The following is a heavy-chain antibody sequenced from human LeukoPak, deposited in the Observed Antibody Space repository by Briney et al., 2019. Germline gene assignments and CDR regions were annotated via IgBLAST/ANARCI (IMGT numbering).Heavy chain of an antibody. Sequence: SETLSLTCTVSGGSISSYYWSWIRQPPGKGLEWIGYIYYSGSTNYNPSLKSRVTISVDTSKNQFSLKLSSVTAADTAVYYCARQTANYCSGGSCYGYFDYWGQGTLVTVSS. CDR3: ARQTANYCSGGSCYGYFDY. D-gene: IGHD2-15*01. CDR1: GGSISSYY. V-gene: IGHV4-59*08. J-gene: IGHJ4*02. CDR2: IYYSGST.